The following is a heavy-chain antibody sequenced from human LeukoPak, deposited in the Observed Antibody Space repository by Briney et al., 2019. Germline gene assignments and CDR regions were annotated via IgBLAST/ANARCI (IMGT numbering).Heavy chain of an antibody. J-gene: IGHJ4*02. Sequence: ASVKVSCKASGYTFTSYGISWVRQAPGQGLEWMGWISAYNGNTNYAQKFQGRVTMTTDTSTSTAYMELRSLRSDDTAVYYCARRDYYDSPFDYWGQGTLVTVSS. CDR1: GYTFTSYG. D-gene: IGHD3-22*01. CDR2: ISAYNGNT. V-gene: IGHV1-18*01. CDR3: ARRDYYDSPFDY.